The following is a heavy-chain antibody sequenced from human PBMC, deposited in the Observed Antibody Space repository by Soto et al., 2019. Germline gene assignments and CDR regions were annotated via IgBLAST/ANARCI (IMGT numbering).Heavy chain of an antibody. J-gene: IGHJ4*02. Sequence: QVQLVESGGGVVQPGRSLRLSCAASGFTFSTSAMHWLRQAPGKGLEWVAGIWSDGGKKYYADSVTGRFAISRDNSKNTLYLQMNSLRVDDTAVYYCATPRIATSDFWGLGTLVTVSS. V-gene: IGHV3-33*01. CDR3: ATPRIATSDF. CDR1: GFTFSTSA. D-gene: IGHD1-26*01. CDR2: IWSDGGKK.